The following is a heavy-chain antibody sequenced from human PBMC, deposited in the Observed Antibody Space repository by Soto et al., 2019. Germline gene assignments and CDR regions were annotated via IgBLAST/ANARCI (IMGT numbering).Heavy chain of an antibody. CDR2: ISFDGSNK. Sequence: QVQLVESGGGVVQPGTSLRLSCAASGFIFSNYAMRWVRQAPGKGLEWVAVISFDGSNKYYADSVKGRCTISRDKSNNTLYLQMNCLRGEDTAVYYCAREVMDWQYFDSWGQGTLVNVSS. CDR3: AREVMDWQYFDS. CDR1: GFIFSNYA. V-gene: IGHV3-30-3*01. J-gene: IGHJ4*02. D-gene: IGHD2-21*01.